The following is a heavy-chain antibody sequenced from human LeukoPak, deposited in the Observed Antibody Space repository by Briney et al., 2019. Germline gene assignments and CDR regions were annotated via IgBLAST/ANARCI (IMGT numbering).Heavy chain of an antibody. Sequence: SETLSLTCTVSGYSISSGYYWGWIRQPPGKGLEWIGSIYHSGSTYYNPSLKSRVTISVDTSKNQFSLKLSSVTAADTAVYYCARVLEEEVDYWGQGTLVTVSS. J-gene: IGHJ4*02. CDR1: GYSISSGYY. CDR2: IYHSGST. CDR3: ARVLEEEVDY. V-gene: IGHV4-38-2*02.